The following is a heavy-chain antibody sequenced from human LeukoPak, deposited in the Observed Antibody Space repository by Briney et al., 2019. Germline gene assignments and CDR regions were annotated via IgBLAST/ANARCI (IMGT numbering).Heavy chain of an antibody. Sequence: PGGSLRLSCAASGFTFSSYAMSWVRQAPGKGLEWVSAISGSGGSTYYADSVKGRFTISRDNSKNTLYLQMNSLRAEDTAVYYCAKEESGYDLGPDAFDIWGQGTMVTVSS. D-gene: IGHD5-12*01. J-gene: IGHJ3*02. CDR2: ISGSGGST. V-gene: IGHV3-23*01. CDR3: AKEESGYDLGPDAFDI. CDR1: GFTFSSYA.